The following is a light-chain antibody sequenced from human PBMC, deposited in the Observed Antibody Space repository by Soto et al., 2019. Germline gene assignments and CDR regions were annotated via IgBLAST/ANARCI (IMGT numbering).Light chain of an antibody. CDR2: AAF. Sequence: DIQMTQSPSSLSASVGDRVTITCRASQSISSYLNWYQQKPGKAPKLLIYAAFILQSGVPSRFGGSGAGTDFTLTISSLQPEDFATYFCQQSYNMPFTFGPGTKWIS. CDR3: QQSYNMPFT. CDR1: QSISSY. V-gene: IGKV1-39*01. J-gene: IGKJ3*01.